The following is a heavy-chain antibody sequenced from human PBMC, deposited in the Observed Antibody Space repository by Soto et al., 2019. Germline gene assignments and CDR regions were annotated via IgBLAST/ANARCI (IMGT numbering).Heavy chain of an antibody. CDR2: IIPIFGTA. D-gene: IGHD6-13*01. J-gene: IGHJ6*02. CDR1: RGTFSSYA. V-gene: IGHV1-69*13. CDR3: ARDMEQQIAYYYCGMDV. Sequence: SVKVSCKASRGTFSSYAISLVRQAPGQGLEWMGGIIPIFGTANYAQKFQGRVTITADESTCTAYMERSSLRAEDTAVYYCARDMEQQIAYYYCGMDVCGPGTTVTVSS.